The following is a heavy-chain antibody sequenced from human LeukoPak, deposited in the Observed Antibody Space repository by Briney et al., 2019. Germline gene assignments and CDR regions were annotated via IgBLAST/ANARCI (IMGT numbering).Heavy chain of an antibody. CDR3: ARVEYSSGWYGVDY. J-gene: IGHJ4*02. V-gene: IGHV4-31*03. CDR2: IYYSGST. D-gene: IGHD6-19*01. Sequence: SESVSLTCTVTGGSISSGGYYWSWIRQHPGKGLEWIGYIYYSGSTYYDPSLKSRVTISVDTSKNQFSLKLSSVTAADTAVYYCARVEYSSGWYGVDYWGQGTLVSVSS. CDR1: GGSISSGGYY.